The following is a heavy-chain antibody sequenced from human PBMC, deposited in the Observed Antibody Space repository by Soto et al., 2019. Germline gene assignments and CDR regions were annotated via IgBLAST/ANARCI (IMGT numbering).Heavy chain of an antibody. Sequence: GGSLRLSCAASGFTFSSYSMNWVRQAPGKGLEWVSYISSSSSTIYYADSVKGRFTISRDNAKNSLYLQMNSLRAEDTAVYYCARDVAAAGPSPYYYYGMDVWGQGTTVTVSS. J-gene: IGHJ6*02. CDR2: ISSSSSTI. V-gene: IGHV3-48*01. CDR1: GFTFSSYS. D-gene: IGHD6-13*01. CDR3: ARDVAAAGPSPYYYYGMDV.